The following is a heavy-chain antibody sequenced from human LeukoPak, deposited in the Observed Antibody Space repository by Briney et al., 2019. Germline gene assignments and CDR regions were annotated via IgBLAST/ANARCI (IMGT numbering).Heavy chain of an antibody. CDR2: SSGSGGST. J-gene: IGHJ3*02. D-gene: IGHD3-3*01. V-gene: IGHV3-23*01. CDR3: AKDRTIFGVVHADTRDAFDI. CDR1: GFTVSSDA. Sequence: GGSLRLSCGASGFTVSSDAMSWVRQAPGKGLEWVSASSGSGGSTYYAESVKGRFPFSRDNSKHTLYLHMNSLRAEDTAVYYCAKDRTIFGVVHADTRDAFDIWGQGTMVTVSS.